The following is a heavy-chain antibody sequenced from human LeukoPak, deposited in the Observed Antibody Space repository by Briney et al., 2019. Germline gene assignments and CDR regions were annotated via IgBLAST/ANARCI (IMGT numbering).Heavy chain of an antibody. V-gene: IGHV2-5*01. J-gene: IGHJ4*02. Sequence: SGPTLVKPTQTLTLTCTFPGFSLNTNAVAVGWVRQPPGQALEWLTFIYGNDDKRYSPPLASRLTITKDTSKNQVVLTMTDMDYVDTATYYCVHRTMVTSVDHWGQGTLVTVSS. D-gene: IGHD4-17*01. CDR1: GFSLNTNAVA. CDR2: IYGNDDK. CDR3: VHRTMVTSVDH.